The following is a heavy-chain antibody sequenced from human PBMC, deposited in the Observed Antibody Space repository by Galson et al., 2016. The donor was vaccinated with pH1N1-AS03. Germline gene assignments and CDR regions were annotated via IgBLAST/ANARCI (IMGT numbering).Heavy chain of an antibody. J-gene: IGHJ3*02. V-gene: IGHV3-30-3*01. Sequence: SLRLSCAASGFIFTHYSMHWVRQAPGKGLEWEAVMSYEGTTTYYADSVKGRFTISRDNSKNTLYLQMNSLRTEDTALYYCAREQGGFGSNWLQTDAFDIWGQGTMVTVSS. CDR2: MSYEGTTT. D-gene: IGHD6-13*01. CDR3: AREQGGFGSNWLQTDAFDI. CDR1: GFIFTHYS.